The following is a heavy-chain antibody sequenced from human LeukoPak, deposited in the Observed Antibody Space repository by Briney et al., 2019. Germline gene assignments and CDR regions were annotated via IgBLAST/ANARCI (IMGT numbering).Heavy chain of an antibody. J-gene: IGHJ5*02. D-gene: IGHD3-3*01. Sequence: GGSLRLSCAASGFTFSSYGMHWVRQAPGKGLEWVAVIWYDGSNKQYADSVKGRFTISRDNAKNTLYLQMNSLRAEDTAVYYCARDSFVTISGGWNWFDPWGQGTLVTVSS. CDR3: ARDSFVTISGGWNWFDP. CDR1: GFTFSSYG. V-gene: IGHV3-33*01. CDR2: IWYDGSNK.